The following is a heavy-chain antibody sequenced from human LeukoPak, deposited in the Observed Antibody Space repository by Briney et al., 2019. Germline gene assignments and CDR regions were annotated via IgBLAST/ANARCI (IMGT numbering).Heavy chain of an antibody. J-gene: IGHJ4*02. V-gene: IGHV4-34*01. CDR3: ARGRDGDYSYYFDY. CDR2: INHSGST. D-gene: IGHD4-17*01. Sequence: PSETLSLTCAVYGGSFSGYYWSWIRQPPGKGLEWIGEINHSGSTNYNPSLKSRVTISVDTSKNQFSLKLSSVTAADTAVYYGARGRDGDYSYYFDYWGQGTLVTVSS. CDR1: GGSFSGYY.